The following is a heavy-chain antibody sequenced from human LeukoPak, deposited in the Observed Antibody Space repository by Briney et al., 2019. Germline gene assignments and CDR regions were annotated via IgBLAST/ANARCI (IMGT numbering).Heavy chain of an antibody. CDR3: AREGMEWELAFAY. V-gene: IGHV1-69*04. CDR1: GGTFSSYA. D-gene: IGHD1-26*01. CDR2: IIPILGIA. Sequence: SVKVSCKASGGTFSSYAISWVRQAPGQGLEWMGRIIPILGIANYAQKFQGRVTITADKSTSTAYMELSSLRSEDTAVYYCAREGMEWELAFAYWGQGTLVTVSS. J-gene: IGHJ4*02.